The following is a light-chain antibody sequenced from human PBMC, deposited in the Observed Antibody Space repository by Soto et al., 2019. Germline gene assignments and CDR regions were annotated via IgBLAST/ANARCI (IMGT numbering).Light chain of an antibody. V-gene: IGLV2-23*02. CDR1: SSDVGSYNI. CDR3: CSYAGGSTVV. CDR2: EVA. J-gene: IGLJ2*01. Sequence: QSALTQPASLSGSPGQSITISCTGTSSDVGSYNIVSWYQQHPGKAPKFLIYEVAKRPSGVSDRFSGSKSGNTASLTISGLQAEDEADYYCCSYAGGSTVVFGGGTKVTVL.